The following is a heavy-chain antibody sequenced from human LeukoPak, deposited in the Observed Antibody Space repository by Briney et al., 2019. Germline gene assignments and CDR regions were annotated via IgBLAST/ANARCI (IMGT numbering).Heavy chain of an antibody. Sequence: PGGSLRLFCAASGFTLSSYAMHWVRQAPGKGLEWVAVISYDGSNKYYADSVKGRFTISRDNSKNTLYLQMNSLRAEDTAVYYCARVGRGYSFNVYYFDYWGQGTLVTVSS. CDR3: ARVGRGYSFNVYYFDY. V-gene: IGHV3-30*04. CDR1: GFTLSSYA. J-gene: IGHJ4*02. CDR2: ISYDGSNK. D-gene: IGHD5-18*01.